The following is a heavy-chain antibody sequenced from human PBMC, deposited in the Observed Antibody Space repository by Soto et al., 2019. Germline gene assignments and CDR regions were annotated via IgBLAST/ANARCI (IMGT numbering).Heavy chain of an antibody. CDR3: AKGGGDRITMIVVVITGFDY. D-gene: IGHD3-22*01. V-gene: IGHV3-23*01. J-gene: IGHJ4*02. CDR2: ISGSGGST. CDR1: GFTFSSYA. Sequence: EVQLLESGGGLVQPGGSLRLSCAASGFTFSSYAMSWVRQAPGKGLEWVSAISGSGGSTYYADSVKGRFTISRDNSKNTLYLQRNSLRAEDTAVYYCAKGGGDRITMIVVVITGFDYWGQGTLVTVSS.